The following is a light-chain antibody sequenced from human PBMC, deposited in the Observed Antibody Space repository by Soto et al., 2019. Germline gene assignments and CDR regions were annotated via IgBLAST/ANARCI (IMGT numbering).Light chain of an antibody. CDR2: GAS. CDR1: QSVSSSY. J-gene: IGKJ5*01. CDR3: QQYGSSPPIT. Sequence: EIVLTQSPGTLSLSPGERATLSCRASQSVSSSYLAWYQQKPGQAPRLLIYGASNRATGIPDRFSGSRSGTDFTLTISRLEPEDFAVYYCQQYGSSPPITFGQGTLLEIK. V-gene: IGKV3-20*01.